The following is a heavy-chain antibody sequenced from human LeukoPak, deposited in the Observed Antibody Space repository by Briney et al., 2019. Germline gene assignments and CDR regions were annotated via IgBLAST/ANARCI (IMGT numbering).Heavy chain of an antibody. D-gene: IGHD6-13*01. V-gene: IGHV4-4*07. J-gene: IGHJ6*03. CDR3: ARVRGSSWNSGYYYHYMDV. CDR2: IFTSGST. CDR1: GGSISTFY. Sequence: SETLSLTCTVSGGSISTFYWSWIRQPAGKGLEWIGRIFTSGSTNFNPSLKSRVTMSVDTSKNQFSLKLSSVTAADTAVYYCARVRGSSWNSGYYYHYMDVWGKGTTVTISS.